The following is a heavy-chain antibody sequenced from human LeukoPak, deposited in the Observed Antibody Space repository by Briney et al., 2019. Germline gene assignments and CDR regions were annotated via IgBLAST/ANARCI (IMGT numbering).Heavy chain of an antibody. CDR1: GFTFSNYP. V-gene: IGHV3-64*01. CDR2: ISGNGGNT. D-gene: IGHD5-24*01. J-gene: IGHJ2*01. Sequence: GGSLILSCSASGFTFSNYPMHWVRQAPGKGLEYVSGISGNGGNTYYANSVKGRFTISRDNSKHTLYLQMGSLRAEDMAVYYCARSKRWLEHYWYFDLWGRGTLVTVSS. CDR3: ARSKRWLEHYWYFDL.